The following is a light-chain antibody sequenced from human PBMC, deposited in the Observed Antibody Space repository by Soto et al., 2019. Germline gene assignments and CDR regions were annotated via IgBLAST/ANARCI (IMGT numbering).Light chain of an antibody. J-gene: IGKJ1*01. CDR3: HQRSNWPRT. CDR1: QSVSSY. CDR2: DAS. Sequence: EIVLTQSPATLSLSPGERATLSCRASQSVSSYLAWYQQKPGQAPRLLIYDASNRATGIPARFSGSASGTDFTLPISSLEPEDFAVYYCHQRSNWPRTFGQGTKV. V-gene: IGKV3-11*01.